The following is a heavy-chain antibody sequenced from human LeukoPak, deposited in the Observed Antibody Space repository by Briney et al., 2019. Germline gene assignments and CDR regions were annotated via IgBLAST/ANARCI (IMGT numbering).Heavy chain of an antibody. D-gene: IGHD4-17*01. CDR3: ASLYGDYDWFDP. CDR2: INGGGGST. Sequence: GGSLRLSCAASGFTFSSYAMSWVRQAPGKGLEWVSGINGGGGSTYYADSVKGRFTISRDNSKNTVYLQMNSLRAEDTAVYYCASLYGDYDWFDPWGQGTLVTVSS. J-gene: IGHJ5*02. V-gene: IGHV3-23*01. CDR1: GFTFSSYA.